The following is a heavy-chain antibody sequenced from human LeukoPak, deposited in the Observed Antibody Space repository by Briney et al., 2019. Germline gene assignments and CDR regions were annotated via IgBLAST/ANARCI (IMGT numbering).Heavy chain of an antibody. D-gene: IGHD6-19*01. J-gene: IGHJ4*02. CDR3: ASAAAYSGWYVFDS. CDR1: GFTFSSYW. CDR2: INSDGRST. V-gene: IGHV3-74*01. Sequence: PGGSLRLSCAASGFTFSSYWMHWVRQAPGKGLVWVSRINSDGRSTSHADSVKGRFTISRDNAKNTLYLQMNSLRAEDTAVYYCASAAAYSGWYVFDSWGQGTLVTVSS.